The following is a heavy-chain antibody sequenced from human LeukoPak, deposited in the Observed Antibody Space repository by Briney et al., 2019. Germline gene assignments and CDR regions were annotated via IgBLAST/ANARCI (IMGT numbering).Heavy chain of an antibody. J-gene: IGHJ4*02. CDR3: TRVGYVDEGIDY. D-gene: IGHD4-17*01. V-gene: IGHV3-7*04. Sequence: GGSLRLSCVASGFPFSSYWMTWVRQAPGKGLEWVANIKQDGSKKSYVDSVKGRFTISRDNAKNSLYLQMNSLRAEDTAIYYCTRVGYVDEGIDYWGQGTLVTVSS. CDR2: IKQDGSKK. CDR1: GFPFSSYW.